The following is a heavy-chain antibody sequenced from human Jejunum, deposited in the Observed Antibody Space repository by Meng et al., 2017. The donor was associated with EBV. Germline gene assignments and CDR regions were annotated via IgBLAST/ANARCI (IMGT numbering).Heavy chain of an antibody. CDR1: GFIFSSYG. CDR2: IWHDGSYK. J-gene: IGHJ4*02. CDR3: TRGLHYDSSAYEVGY. Sequence: VVFGGGVVQSGRSLSLSCAASGFIFSSYGMHWVRQAPGKGLEWVAGIWHDGSYKFYIDSVKGRFTISRDNSKNTLDLQMSSLRVEDTAVYYCTRGLHYDSSAYEVGYWGQGTLVTVSS. D-gene: IGHD3-22*01. V-gene: IGHV3-33*01.